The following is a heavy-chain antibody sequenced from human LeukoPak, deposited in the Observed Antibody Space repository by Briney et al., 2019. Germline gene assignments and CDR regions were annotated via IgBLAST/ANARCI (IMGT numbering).Heavy chain of an antibody. CDR3: VRWYDYGEKRLDP. CDR2: INPRNDNI. CDR1: GYPFTAFI. Sequence: ASVKVSCKASGYPFTAFIISWVRQAPGQALEWMGRINPRNDNIDYAREFQGRLTMTTNTSLGAAYMELSSLTSEDTATYYCVRWYDYGEKRLDPWGHGTLVIVSS. D-gene: IGHD4/OR15-4a*01. V-gene: IGHV1-8*02. J-gene: IGHJ5*02.